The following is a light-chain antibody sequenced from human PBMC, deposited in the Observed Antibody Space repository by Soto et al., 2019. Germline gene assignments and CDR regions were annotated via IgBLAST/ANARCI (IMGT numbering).Light chain of an antibody. V-gene: IGKV3-15*01. CDR3: QQYNKWPT. Sequence: EIVMTQSPATLSVSPGERATLSCRASQSVSSRLAWYQQKPGQAPRLLIHDASTRATGIPARFIGSGSGTXXXXTXXXLQSEDFAVYYCQQYNKWPTFGQGTKVEIK. CDR1: QSVSSR. J-gene: IGKJ1*01. CDR2: DAS.